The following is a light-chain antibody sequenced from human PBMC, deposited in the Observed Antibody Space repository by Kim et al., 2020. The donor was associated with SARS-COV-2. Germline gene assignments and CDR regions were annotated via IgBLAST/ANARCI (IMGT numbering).Light chain of an antibody. CDR1: KLGDKY. J-gene: IGLJ2*01. CDR3: QAWDSSTVV. V-gene: IGLV3-1*01. CDR2: QDS. Sequence: VPPGQPACISCSGDKLGDKYACWYQQKPGQSPVLVIYQDSKRPSGIPERFSGSNSGNTATLTISGTQAMDEADYCCQAWDSSTVVFGGGTQLTVL.